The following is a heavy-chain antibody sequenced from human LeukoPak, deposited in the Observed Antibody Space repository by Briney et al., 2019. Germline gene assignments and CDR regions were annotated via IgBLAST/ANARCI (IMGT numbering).Heavy chain of an antibody. D-gene: IGHD3-3*02. J-gene: IGHJ3*02. CDR3: ARHFWSGVDAFDI. CDR1: GFTFSSYW. Sequence: GGSLRLSCAASGFTFSSYWMSWVRQAPGKGLEWVANIKQDGSEEYYVDSVKGRFTISRGNAKNSLYLQMNSLRAEDTAVYYCARHFWSGVDAFDIWGQGTMVTVSS. V-gene: IGHV3-7*01. CDR2: IKQDGSEE.